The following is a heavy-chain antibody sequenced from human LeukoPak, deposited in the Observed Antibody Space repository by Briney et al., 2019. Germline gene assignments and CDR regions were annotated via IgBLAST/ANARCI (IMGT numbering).Heavy chain of an antibody. CDR2: TYYRSKWYN. Sequence: SQTLSLTCAISGDRVSSGTAAWNWIRQSPSRGLEWLGRTYYRSKWYNNYALSVKSRITINPDTSKNQFSLQLNSVTPEDTSVYYCARDLDGGFDYWGQGTLVTVSS. D-gene: IGHD4-23*01. V-gene: IGHV6-1*01. J-gene: IGHJ4*02. CDR1: GDRVSSGTAA. CDR3: ARDLDGGFDY.